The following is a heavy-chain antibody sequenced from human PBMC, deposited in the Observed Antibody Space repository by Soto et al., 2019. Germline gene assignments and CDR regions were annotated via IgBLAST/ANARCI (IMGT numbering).Heavy chain of an antibody. J-gene: IGHJ2*01. CDR2: MYYSGNT. CDR3: PRVRTFYSDSSGFWYFDP. V-gene: IGHV4-31*03. Sequence: QVQLQETGPGLVKPSQTLSLTCTVSGGSINSGGYYWSWIRQHPGKGLEWIANMYYSGNTYYNPSLKSRVTMSVDTARNQISLQLSSVTAADTAVYYCPRVRTFYSDSSGFWYFDPGGRGTLVTVSS. CDR1: GGSINSGGYY. D-gene: IGHD3-22*01.